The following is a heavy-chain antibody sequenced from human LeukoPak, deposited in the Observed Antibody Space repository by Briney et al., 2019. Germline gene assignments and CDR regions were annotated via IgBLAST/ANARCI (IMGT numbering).Heavy chain of an antibody. Sequence: GGSLRLSCAASGFTFSNAWMNWVRQAPGKGLEWVGRIKSKTDGGTTDYAAPVKGGFTISRDDSKNTLYLQMNSLKTEDTAVYYCTTRLRGSSSWYPFDYWGQGTLVTVSS. CDR2: IKSKTDGGTT. CDR1: GFTFSNAW. CDR3: TTRLRGSSSWYPFDY. J-gene: IGHJ4*02. V-gene: IGHV3-15*07. D-gene: IGHD6-13*01.